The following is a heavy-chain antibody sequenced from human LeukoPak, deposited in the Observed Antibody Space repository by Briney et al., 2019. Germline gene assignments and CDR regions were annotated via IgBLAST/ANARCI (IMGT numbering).Heavy chain of an antibody. CDR3: ARVGGSYGPFDY. D-gene: IGHD3-16*01. CDR2: INSDGSST. J-gene: IGHJ4*02. Sequence: GGSLRLSCAASGFTFSSYWMHWFRQAPGKGLVWVSCINSDGSSTSYADSVKGRFTISRDNAKNTLYLQMNSLRAEDTAVYYCARVGGSYGPFDYWGQGTLVTVSS. CDR1: GFTFSSYW. V-gene: IGHV3-74*01.